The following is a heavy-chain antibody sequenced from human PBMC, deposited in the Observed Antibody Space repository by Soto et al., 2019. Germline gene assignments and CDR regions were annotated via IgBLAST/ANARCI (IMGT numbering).Heavy chain of an antibody. D-gene: IGHD3-22*01. Sequence: SETLSLTCTVSGGSISSSSYYWGWIRQPPGKGLEWIGGIYYSGSTYYNPSLKSRVTISVDTSKNQFSLKLSSVTAADTAVYYCARRHYDSSGYYKDAFDIWGQGTMVTVSS. CDR3: ARRHYDSSGYYKDAFDI. CDR2: IYYSGST. J-gene: IGHJ3*02. CDR1: GGSISSSSYY. V-gene: IGHV4-39*01.